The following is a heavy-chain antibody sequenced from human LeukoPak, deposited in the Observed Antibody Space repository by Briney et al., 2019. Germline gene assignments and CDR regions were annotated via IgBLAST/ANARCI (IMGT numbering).Heavy chain of an antibody. J-gene: IGHJ4*02. CDR1: GFTFSSYS. Sequence: GGSLRLSCAASGFTFSSYSMNWVRQAPGKGLEWVSSISSSSSYIYYADSVKGRFTISRDNAKNSLYLQMNSLRAEDTAVYYCARDPWGRQLWLDYWGQGTLVTVSS. V-gene: IGHV3-21*01. D-gene: IGHD5-18*01. CDR2: ISSSSSYI. CDR3: ARDPWGRQLWLDY.